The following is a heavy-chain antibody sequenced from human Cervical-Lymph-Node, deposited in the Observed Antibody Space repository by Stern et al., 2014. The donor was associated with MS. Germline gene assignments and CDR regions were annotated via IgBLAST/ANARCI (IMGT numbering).Heavy chain of an antibody. CDR1: GTYLSGYY. Sequence: QVQLQQWGAGLLEPSETLSLTCGVYGTYLSGYYWIWIRQPPGKGLEWIGEINHSGSTNYNPSLKSRVTISVDTSKNQFFLNLTSMTAADTAVYYCTRDDQYMWSDYYSRRSYNWFDPWGQGALVTVSS. CDR3: TRDDQYMWSDYYSRRSYNWFDP. V-gene: IGHV4-34*01. D-gene: IGHD3-3*01. J-gene: IGHJ5*02. CDR2: INHSGST.